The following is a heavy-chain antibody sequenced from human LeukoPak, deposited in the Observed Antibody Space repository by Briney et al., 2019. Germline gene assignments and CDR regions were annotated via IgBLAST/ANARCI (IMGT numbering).Heavy chain of an antibody. CDR3: ARDLSSGYYSGLIFDY. Sequence: GGSLGLSCAASGFTFSSYEMNWVRQAPGKGLEWVSYISSSGSTIYYADSVKGRFTISRDNAKNSLYLQMNSLRAEDTAVYYCARDLSSGYYSGLIFDYWGQGTLVTVSS. D-gene: IGHD3-22*01. J-gene: IGHJ4*02. V-gene: IGHV3-48*03. CDR1: GFTFSSYE. CDR2: ISSSGSTI.